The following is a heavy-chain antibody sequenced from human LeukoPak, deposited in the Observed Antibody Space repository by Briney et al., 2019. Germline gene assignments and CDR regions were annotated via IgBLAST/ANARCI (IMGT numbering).Heavy chain of an antibody. CDR2: ISYDESDK. V-gene: IGHV3-30*18. D-gene: IGHD2-15*01. CDR1: GFTFSNYG. CDR3: AKGVVAATNAAYYGMDV. J-gene: IGHJ6*02. Sequence: GGSLRLSCAASGFTFSNYGMHWIRQAPGKGLEWVAVISYDESDKYYADSVKGRFTISRDNSKNTLYLQMNSLRPEDTAVYYCAKGVVAATNAAYYGMDVWGQGTTVTVSS.